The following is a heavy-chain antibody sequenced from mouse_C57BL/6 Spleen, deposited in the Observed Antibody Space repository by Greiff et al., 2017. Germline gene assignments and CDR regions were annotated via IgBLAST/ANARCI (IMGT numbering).Heavy chain of an antibody. J-gene: IGHJ2*01. CDR1: GYSFTGYY. V-gene: IGHV1-42*01. CDR3: ARWGGQGNYFDD. Sequence: VQLQQSGPELVKPGASVKISCKASGYSFTGYYMNWVKQSPEKSLEWIGEINPSTGGTTYNQTFKAKATLTVDKSSSTAYMQLKSLTSEDSAVYYCARWGGQGNYFDDWGQGTTLTVSS. CDR2: INPSTGGT. D-gene: IGHD3-3*01.